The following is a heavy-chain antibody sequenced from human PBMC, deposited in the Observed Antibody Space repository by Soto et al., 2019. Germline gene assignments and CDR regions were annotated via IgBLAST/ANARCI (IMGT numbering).Heavy chain of an antibody. Sequence: EVPLVESGGGLVKPGGSLRLSCAASGFTFSSYSMNWVRQAPGKGLEWVSSISSSSSYIYYADSVKGRFTISRDNAKNSLYLQMNSLRAEDTAVYYCARDDCSSTSCYRMDVWGQGTTVTVSS. V-gene: IGHV3-21*01. CDR3: ARDDCSSTSCYRMDV. J-gene: IGHJ6*02. CDR2: ISSSSSYI. CDR1: GFTFSSYS. D-gene: IGHD2-2*02.